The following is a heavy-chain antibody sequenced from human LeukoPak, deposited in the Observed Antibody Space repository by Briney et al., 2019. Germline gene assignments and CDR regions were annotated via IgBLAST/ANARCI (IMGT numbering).Heavy chain of an antibody. V-gene: IGHV4-38-2*02. Sequence: SETLSLTCTVSGYSISSGYYWSWIRQPPGKGLEWIGEINHSGSTNYNPSLKSRVTISVDTSKNQFSLKLSSVTAADTAVYYCARLVDTAMVTGGKYYMDVWGKGTTVTVSS. D-gene: IGHD5-18*01. J-gene: IGHJ6*03. CDR1: GYSISSGYY. CDR2: INHSGST. CDR3: ARLVDTAMVTGGKYYMDV.